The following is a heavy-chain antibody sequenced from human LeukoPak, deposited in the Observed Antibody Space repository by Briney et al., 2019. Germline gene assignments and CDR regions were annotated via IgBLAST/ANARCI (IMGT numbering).Heavy chain of an antibody. V-gene: IGHV3-23*01. CDR3: AKGGAAAGIGY. CDR2: ISGSGGGT. J-gene: IGHJ4*02. D-gene: IGHD6-13*01. CDR1: GFTFSSYG. Sequence: PGGSLRLSCAASGFTFSSYGMSWVRQAPGKGLEWVSAISGSGGGTYYADSVKGRFTISRDNSKNTLYLQMNSLRAEDTAVYYCAKGGAAAGIGYWGQGTLVTVSS.